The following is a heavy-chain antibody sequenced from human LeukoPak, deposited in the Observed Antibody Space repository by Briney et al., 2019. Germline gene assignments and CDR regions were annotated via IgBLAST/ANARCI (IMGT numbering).Heavy chain of an antibody. CDR2: ISGSGGST. J-gene: IGHJ4*02. Sequence: PGGSLRLSWAASGFTFSSYAMSWVRQAPGKGLEWVSAISGSGGSTYYADSMNGRFTISRDNSKNTLYLQMNSLRAEDTAVYYCAKDSNSAPIWGFDYWGQETLVTVSS. D-gene: IGHD3-16*01. V-gene: IGHV3-23*01. CDR1: GFTFSSYA. CDR3: AKDSNSAPIWGFDY.